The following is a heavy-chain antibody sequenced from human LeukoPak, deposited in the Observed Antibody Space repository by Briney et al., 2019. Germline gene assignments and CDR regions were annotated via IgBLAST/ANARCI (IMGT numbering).Heavy chain of an antibody. J-gene: IGHJ4*02. D-gene: IGHD6-19*01. CDR1: GLPSSSHE. CDR3: ASRPEQWLGDDDY. CDR2: ISSTASTI. V-gene: IGHV3-48*03. Sequence: PGGSLTLSCPASGLPSSSHEMNWIRQAPGKGQEQHSYISSTASTIYHAHSVKGRFAISKDNAKNSRYLQINSMRAKDKTVYYCASRPEQWLGDDDYWGQGTLVTVSS.